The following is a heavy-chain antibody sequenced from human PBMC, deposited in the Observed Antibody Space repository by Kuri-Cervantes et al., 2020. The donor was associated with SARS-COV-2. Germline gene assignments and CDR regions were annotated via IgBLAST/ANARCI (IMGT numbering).Heavy chain of an antibody. CDR1: GGSFSGYY. CDR3: ARGRYYDSSGHHRGWYYDI. J-gene: IGHJ2*01. D-gene: IGHD3-22*01. Sequence: SETLSLTCAVYGGSFSGYYWSWIRQPPGQGLEWIGEIDDSGSTNYNPSLKSRGTISVDTYKNQFSLKLSSVTAADTAVYYCARGRYYDSSGHHRGWYYDIWGGGTLVTVSS. V-gene: IGHV4-34*01. CDR2: IDDSGST.